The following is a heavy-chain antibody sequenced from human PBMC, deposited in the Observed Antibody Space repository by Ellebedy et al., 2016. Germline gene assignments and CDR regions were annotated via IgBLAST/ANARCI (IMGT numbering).Heavy chain of an antibody. J-gene: IGHJ5*02. V-gene: IGHV4-59*01. CDR1: GGSISSYY. CDR2: IYYSGST. CDR3: ARDYGTLAAAGTHWFDP. D-gene: IGHD6-13*01. Sequence: SETLSLTXTVSGGSISSYYWSWIRQPPGKGLEWIGYIYYSGSTNYNPSLKSRVTISVDTSKNQFSLKLSSVTAADTAVYYCARDYGTLAAAGTHWFDPWGQGTLVTVSS.